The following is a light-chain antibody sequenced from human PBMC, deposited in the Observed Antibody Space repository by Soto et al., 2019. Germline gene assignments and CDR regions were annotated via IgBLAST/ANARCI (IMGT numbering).Light chain of an antibody. CDR3: QSYDSSLTGWV. CDR2: GSL. V-gene: IGLV1-40*01. CDR1: SSNIGAGYD. Sequence: QPVLTQPPSVSGAPGQRVTLSCTGGSSNIGAGYDVHWYQQLPGTAPKLLIYGSLKRPSGVPDRFFGSKSGPSASLAITGLQAEDEAYYYCQSYDSSLTGWVFGGGTKLTVL. J-gene: IGLJ3*02.